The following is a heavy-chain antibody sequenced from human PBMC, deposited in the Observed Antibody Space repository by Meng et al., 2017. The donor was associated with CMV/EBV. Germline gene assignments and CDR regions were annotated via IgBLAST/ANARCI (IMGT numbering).Heavy chain of an antibody. D-gene: IGHD6-13*01. J-gene: IGHJ4*02. Sequence: GYIIISTGGSWGRQPPGKGLEWIGEIYHSGSTNYNPSLKSRVTISVDKSKNQFSLKLSSVTAADTAVYYCARGSDEAAAGTSYFDYWGQGTLVTVSS. V-gene: IGHV4-4*02. CDR3: ARGSDEAAAGTSYFDY. CDR1: GYIIISTG. CDR2: IYHSGST.